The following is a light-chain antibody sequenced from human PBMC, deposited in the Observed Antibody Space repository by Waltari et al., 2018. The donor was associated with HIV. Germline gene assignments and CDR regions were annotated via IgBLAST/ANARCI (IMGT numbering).Light chain of an antibody. CDR2: GAS. Sequence: EVVMTQSPVTLSVSRGDRVTLSCRASQSVNSHLAWYQHKPGQAPRLLIYGASTRATGIPVRFSGSGAGTEFSLTISSLQSEDFAVYYCQQYNNWPPYTFGQGTKLEIK. CDR1: QSVNSH. V-gene: IGKV3-15*01. CDR3: QQYNNWPPYT. J-gene: IGKJ2*01.